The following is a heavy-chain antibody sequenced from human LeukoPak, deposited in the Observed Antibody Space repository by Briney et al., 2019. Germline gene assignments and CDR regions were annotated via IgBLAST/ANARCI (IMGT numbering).Heavy chain of an antibody. D-gene: IGHD3-10*01. Sequence: VEPGGGLVKPWGSLRLSCAAAGFTFSSYTMNWVRQTPGKGQEWVSSISSSSSYVYYADSEKRRFTLSRANATDSLYLQLNSLRAEDTAVYYCARVHYGSGSFFDIWGQGTIVTVSS. CDR2: ISSSSSYV. CDR1: GFTFSSYT. J-gene: IGHJ3*02. CDR3: ARVHYGSGSFFDI. V-gene: IGHV3-21*01.